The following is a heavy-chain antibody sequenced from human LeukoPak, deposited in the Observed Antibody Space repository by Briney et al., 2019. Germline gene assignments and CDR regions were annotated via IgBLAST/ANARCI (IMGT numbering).Heavy chain of an antibody. CDR3: AKESEIVVVIGNLDFDY. Sequence: GGSLRLSCAASGFTFSSYGMHWVRQAPGKGLEWVAVISYDGSNKYYADSVKGRFTISRDNSKNTLYLQTNSLRAEDTAVYYCAKESEIVVVIGNLDFDYWGQGTLVTVSS. J-gene: IGHJ4*02. CDR2: ISYDGSNK. V-gene: IGHV3-30*18. D-gene: IGHD3-22*01. CDR1: GFTFSSYG.